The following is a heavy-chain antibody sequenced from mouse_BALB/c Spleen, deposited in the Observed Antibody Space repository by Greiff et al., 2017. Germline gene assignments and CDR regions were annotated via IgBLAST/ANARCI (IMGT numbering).Heavy chain of an antibody. V-gene: IGHV5-6-5*01. J-gene: IGHJ2*01. CDR3: AEGRDGIFDY. Sequence: EVHLVESGGGLVKPGGSLKLSCAASGFTFSSYAMSWVRQTPEKRLEWVASISSGGSTYYPDRVKGRFTISRDKAKNILYLQMSRLRSEDTAVYYCAEGRDGIFDYWGQGTTLTVSS. D-gene: IGHD2-1*01. CDR2: ISSGGST. CDR1: GFTFSSYA.